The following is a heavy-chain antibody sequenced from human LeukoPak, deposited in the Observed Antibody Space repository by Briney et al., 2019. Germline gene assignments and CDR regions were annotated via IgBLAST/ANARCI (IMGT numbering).Heavy chain of an antibody. V-gene: IGHV4-34*01. J-gene: IGHJ4*01. CDR1: GGSLGSNY. CDR2: INQSGTT. CDR3: ARGEYSTSSVYFKY. Sequence: PSETLSLTCTTSGGSLGSNYWSWIRQSPQTGLEWIGEINQSGTTNYNPSLRSRVAMSVDASKNQVSLLLASVTAADTAVYYCARGEYSTSSVYFKYWGPGTLVTVSS. D-gene: IGHD2/OR15-2a*01.